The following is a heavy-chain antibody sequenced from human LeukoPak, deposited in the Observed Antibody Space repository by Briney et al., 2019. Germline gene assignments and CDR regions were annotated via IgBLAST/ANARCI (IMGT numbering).Heavy chain of an antibody. Sequence: SETLSLTCTVSGGSISSYYWSWIRQPPGKGLEWIGYIYYSGSTNYNPSLKGRVTISVDTSKNQFSLKLSSVTAADTAVYYCARCIFDAFDIWGQGTMVTVSS. J-gene: IGHJ3*02. CDR2: IYYSGST. CDR3: ARCIFDAFDI. CDR1: GGSISSYY. V-gene: IGHV4-59*01. D-gene: IGHD2-8*01.